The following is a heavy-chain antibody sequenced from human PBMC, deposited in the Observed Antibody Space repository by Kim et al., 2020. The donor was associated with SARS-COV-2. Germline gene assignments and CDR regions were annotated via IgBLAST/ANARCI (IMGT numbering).Heavy chain of an antibody. Sequence: GGSLRLSCAASGFTFSCYNMNWVRQAPGKGLEWVSCISSRSNIYYADSMKGRFTISRDNAKNSLYLQMNSLRVDHTAIYYCARGYCSGGSCNLPDAFDIWGQGRMVTVSS. CDR2: ISSRSNI. J-gene: IGHJ3*02. CDR3: ARGYCSGGSCNLPDAFDI. CDR1: GFTFSCYN. V-gene: IGHV3-21*03. D-gene: IGHD2-15*01.